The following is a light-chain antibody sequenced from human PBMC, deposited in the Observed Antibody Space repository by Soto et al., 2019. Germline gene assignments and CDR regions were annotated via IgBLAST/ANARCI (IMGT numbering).Light chain of an antibody. CDR3: QQYGSHGFT. CDR1: QSVSSSY. V-gene: IGKV3-20*01. CDR2: GAS. J-gene: IGKJ4*01. Sequence: EIVLTQSPGTLSLSPGERATLSCRASQSVSSSYLAWYQQKPGQAPRLLIYGASSRATGIPDRFSGSGSGTDFTLTISRLEPEDFAVYYCQQYGSHGFTFRGGTKVEIK.